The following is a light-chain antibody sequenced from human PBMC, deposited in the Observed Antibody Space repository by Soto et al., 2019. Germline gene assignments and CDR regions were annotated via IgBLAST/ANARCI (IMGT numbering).Light chain of an antibody. CDR2: DAS. J-gene: IGKJ4*01. V-gene: IGKV3-15*01. CDR3: QQYNRWPLT. Sequence: EIVMTQSPATLSVSPGERVTLSCRASQSIYEKLAWYQQKPGQTPRLVIYDASTRATGTPGSFSGSGSGTEFTLTISSLQSEDFAVYYCQQYNRWPLTFGGGT. CDR1: QSIYEK.